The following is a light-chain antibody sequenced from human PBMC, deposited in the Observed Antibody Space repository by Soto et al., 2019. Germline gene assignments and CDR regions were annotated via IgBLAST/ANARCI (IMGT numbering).Light chain of an antibody. Sequence: DIVMTQSPLSLPVTPGEPASISCRSSQSLLASNGYKYLDWYLQKAGQSPQLLIYAGSNRASGVPDRFSGSGSGTDFTLTISRVEAEDVGVYYCMQALQTPRTFGQGTKVEIK. CDR1: QSLLASNGYKY. V-gene: IGKV2-28*01. CDR2: AGS. CDR3: MQALQTPRT. J-gene: IGKJ1*01.